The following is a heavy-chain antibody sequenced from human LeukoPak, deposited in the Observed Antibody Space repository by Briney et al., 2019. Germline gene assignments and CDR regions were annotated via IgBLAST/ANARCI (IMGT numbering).Heavy chain of an antibody. V-gene: IGHV3-33*01. J-gene: IGHJ4*02. D-gene: IGHD3-22*01. Sequence: PGGSLRLSCAASGFTFSSYGMHWVRQAPGKGLEWVAVIWYDGTNKYYADSVKGRFTISRDNSKNTLFLQMNSLRAEDTAVYYCARAAYDSSGYLTLWGRGTLVTASS. CDR1: GFTFSSYG. CDR3: ARAAYDSSGYLTL. CDR2: IWYDGTNK.